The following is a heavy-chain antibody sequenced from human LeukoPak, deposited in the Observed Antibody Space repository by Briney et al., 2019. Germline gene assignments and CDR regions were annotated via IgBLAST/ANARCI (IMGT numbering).Heavy chain of an antibody. CDR3: ATEVEVEMATIGHPRNFDY. CDR1: GGTFSSYA. Sequence: ASVKVSCKASGGTFSSYAISWVRQAPGQGLEWMGRIIPILGIANYAQKFQGRVTITADKSTSTAYMELSSLRSEDTAVYYCATEVEVEMATIGHPRNFDYWGQGTLVTVSS. D-gene: IGHD5-24*01. J-gene: IGHJ4*02. CDR2: IIPILGIA. V-gene: IGHV1-69*04.